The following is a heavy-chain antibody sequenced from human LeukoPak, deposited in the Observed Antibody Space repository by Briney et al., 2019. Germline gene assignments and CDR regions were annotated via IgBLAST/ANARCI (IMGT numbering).Heavy chain of an antibody. CDR2: ISGSGGST. J-gene: IGHJ5*02. V-gene: IGHV3-23*01. Sequence: GGSLRLSCAASGFTFSSYGMSWVRQAPGKGLEWVSAISGSGGSTYYADSVKGRFTISRDNSKNTLYLQMNSLRAGDTAVYYCAKDRYIAAAGTPNWFDPWGQGTLVTVSS. CDR3: AKDRYIAAAGTPNWFDP. D-gene: IGHD6-13*01. CDR1: GFTFSSYG.